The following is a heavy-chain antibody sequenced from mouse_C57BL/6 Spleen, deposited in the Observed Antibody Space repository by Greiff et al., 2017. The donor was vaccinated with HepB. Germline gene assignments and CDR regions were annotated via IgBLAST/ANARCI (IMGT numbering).Heavy chain of an antibody. D-gene: IGHD2-3*01. CDR3: ARQGYFPWFDV. J-gene: IGHJ1*03. V-gene: IGHV1-18*01. CDR1: GYTFTDYN. Sequence: EVKLQESGPELVKPGASVKIPCKASGYTFTDYNMDWVKQSHGKSLEWIGDINPNNGGTNYNQKFKGKATLTVDKSSSTAYMELRSLTTEDTAVYYCARQGYFPWFDVWGTGTTVTVSS. CDR2: INPNNGGT.